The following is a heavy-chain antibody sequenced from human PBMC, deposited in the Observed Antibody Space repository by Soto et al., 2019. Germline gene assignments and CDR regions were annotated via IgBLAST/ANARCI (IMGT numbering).Heavy chain of an antibody. J-gene: IGHJ5*02. V-gene: IGHV3-23*01. D-gene: IGHD6-6*01. CDR1: GYSFSTYA. CDR2: ISAGGGSP. Sequence: EVQLLESGGGLVQPGGSLRLSCAASGYSFSTYAMSWVRQAPGMGLEWVSGISAGGGSPFIADSVKGRFIISRDNAKDTLYLQMNSLTGEDTAIYYCVKHAEYQLVSWFDPWGQGTLVTVSS. CDR3: VKHAEYQLVSWFDP.